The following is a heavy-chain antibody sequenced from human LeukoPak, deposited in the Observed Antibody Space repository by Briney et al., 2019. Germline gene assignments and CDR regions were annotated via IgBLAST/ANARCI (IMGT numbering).Heavy chain of an antibody. CDR2: VSYDGSSK. Sequence: GGSLRLSCTASGFTFSSYAMHWVRQAPGKGLEWVAVVSYDGSSKYYADSVRGRFTISRDNSKNTLYLQMNSLRAEDTAVYYCARGGYRLIDYWGQGTLVTVSS. V-gene: IGHV3-30-3*01. CDR3: ARGGYRLIDY. J-gene: IGHJ4*02. D-gene: IGHD3-22*01. CDR1: GFTFSSYA.